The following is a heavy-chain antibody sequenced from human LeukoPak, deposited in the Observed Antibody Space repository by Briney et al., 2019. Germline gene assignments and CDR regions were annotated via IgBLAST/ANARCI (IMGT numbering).Heavy chain of an antibody. V-gene: IGHV3-23*01. Sequence: PGGSLRLSCAASGFSFSSYGMSWVRQAPGKGLEWVSAISGGGGSTYYTDSVKGRFTISRDNSNNTLYLQMNSLRADDTAVYYCAGAYCGGDCYSGRAFDIWGQGTMVTVSS. CDR2: ISGGGGST. D-gene: IGHD2-21*02. J-gene: IGHJ3*02. CDR3: AGAYCGGDCYSGRAFDI. CDR1: GFSFSSYG.